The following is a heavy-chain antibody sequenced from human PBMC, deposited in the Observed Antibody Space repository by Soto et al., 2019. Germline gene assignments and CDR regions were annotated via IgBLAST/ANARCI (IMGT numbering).Heavy chain of an antibody. Sequence: GASVKVSCKASGYTFTDYHIHWVRQAPGQGLEWVGWINPDSGGTNLAQRFQGRVTMTSDTSINTAYMELSSLRSDDTAVYYCAIRTGQLAIISEFDGDWFFEVWGRGTLVTVS. CDR3: AIRTGQLAIISEFDGDWFFEV. D-gene: IGHD2-2*01. CDR1: GYTFTDYH. CDR2: INPDSGGT. J-gene: IGHJ2*01. V-gene: IGHV1-2*02.